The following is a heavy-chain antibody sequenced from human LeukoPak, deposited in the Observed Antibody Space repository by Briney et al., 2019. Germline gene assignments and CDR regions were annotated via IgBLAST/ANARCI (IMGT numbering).Heavy chain of an antibody. J-gene: IGHJ4*01. V-gene: IGHV3-48*03. Sequence: GGSLRLSCVASGFTFSTYDMHWVRQAPGEGLEWLTYISGSDNTIYYADSVRGRFTVSRDNTKSSLYLQMNTLRAEDTAVYYCARDRSGWHYFDFWGHGTLVTVYS. D-gene: IGHD6-19*01. CDR2: ISGSDNTI. CDR3: ARDRSGWHYFDF. CDR1: GFTFSTYD.